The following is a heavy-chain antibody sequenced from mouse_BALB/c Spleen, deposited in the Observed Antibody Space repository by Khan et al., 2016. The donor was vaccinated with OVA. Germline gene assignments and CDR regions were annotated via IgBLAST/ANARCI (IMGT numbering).Heavy chain of an antibody. V-gene: IGHV3-1*02. D-gene: IGHD2-1*01. CDR2: IYFSGRI. Sequence: EVQLQESGPDLVKPSQSLSLTCTVTGYSITSGYAWHWIRQFPGNKLEWMAYIYFSGRINYNPSLKSRISVTRDTSKNQFFLQLNSVTSEDTATYYCTRDGNYMDYWGQGTSVTVSS. J-gene: IGHJ4*01. CDR3: TRDGNYMDY. CDR1: GYSITSGYA.